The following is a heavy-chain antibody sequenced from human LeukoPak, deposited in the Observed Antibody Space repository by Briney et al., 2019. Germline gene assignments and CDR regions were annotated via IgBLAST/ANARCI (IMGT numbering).Heavy chain of an antibody. Sequence: PGRSLRLSCAASGFTFSSYAMHWVRQAPGKGLEWVAVISYDGSNKYYADSVKGRFTISRDNAKNSLYLQMNSLRAEDTALYYCARHRTASDYWGQGTLVTVSS. CDR2: ISYDGSNK. CDR1: GFTFSSYA. D-gene: IGHD3-16*02. CDR3: ARHRTASDY. V-gene: IGHV3-30*04. J-gene: IGHJ4*02.